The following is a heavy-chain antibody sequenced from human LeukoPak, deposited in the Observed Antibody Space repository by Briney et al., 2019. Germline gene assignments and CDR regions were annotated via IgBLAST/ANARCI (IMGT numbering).Heavy chain of an antibody. CDR1: GGSFSGYY. D-gene: IGHD3-9*01. V-gene: IGHV4-59*01. CDR3: ARDRSPYYDILTGYSYYYYYMDV. J-gene: IGHJ6*03. Sequence: PSETLSLTCAVYGGSFSGYYWSWIRQPPGKGLEWIGYIYYSGSTNYNPSLKSRVTISVDTSKNQFSLKLSSVTAADTAVYYCARDRSPYYDILTGYSYYYYYMDVWGKGTTVTVS. CDR2: IYYSGST.